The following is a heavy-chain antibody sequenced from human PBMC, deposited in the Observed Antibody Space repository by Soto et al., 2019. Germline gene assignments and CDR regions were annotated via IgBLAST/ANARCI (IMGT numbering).Heavy chain of an antibody. Sequence: ASVKVSCKASGYTFTNYDINWVRQATGQGPEWMGWMNPDSGDTGYVPNFQGRVSMTRSTSISTAYMELSDLRSEDTAVYYCARSRGGTVVRFDFWGQGTQVTVSS. CDR3: ARSRGGTVVRFDF. V-gene: IGHV1-8*01. CDR2: MNPDSGDT. D-gene: IGHD3-10*01. J-gene: IGHJ4*02. CDR1: GYTFTNYD.